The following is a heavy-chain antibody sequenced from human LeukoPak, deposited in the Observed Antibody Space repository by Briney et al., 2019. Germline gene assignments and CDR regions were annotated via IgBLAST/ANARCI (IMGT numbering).Heavy chain of an antibody. Sequence: GGSLRLSCAASGFTFSSYSMNWVRQVPGKGLEWVSSISSSSSYIYHADSVKGRFTISRDNSKNTLYLQMNSLRVGDTAVYYCAKSFGYSRSWFDNWGQGTLVTVSS. J-gene: IGHJ4*02. CDR1: GFTFSSYS. CDR2: ISSSSSYI. V-gene: IGHV3-21*04. D-gene: IGHD6-13*01. CDR3: AKSFGYSRSWFDN.